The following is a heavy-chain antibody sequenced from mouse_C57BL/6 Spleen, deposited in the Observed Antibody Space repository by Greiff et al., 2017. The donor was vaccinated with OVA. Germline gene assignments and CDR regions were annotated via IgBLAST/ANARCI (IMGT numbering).Heavy chain of an antibody. V-gene: IGHV1-19*01. Sequence: EVKLHQSGPVLVKPGASVKMSCKASGYTFTDYYMNWVKQSHGTSLEWIGVINPYNGGTSYNQKFKGKATLTVDKSSSTAYMELNSLTSEYSAVYYCARGIYDGYFYCFDYWGQGTTLTVSA. D-gene: IGHD2-3*01. CDR3: ARGIYDGYFYCFDY. J-gene: IGHJ2*01. CDR2: INPYNGGT. CDR1: GYTFTDYY.